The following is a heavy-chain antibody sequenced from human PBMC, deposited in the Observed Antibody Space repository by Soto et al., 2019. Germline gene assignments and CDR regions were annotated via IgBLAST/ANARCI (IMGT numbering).Heavy chain of an antibody. D-gene: IGHD5-12*01. V-gene: IGHV3-33*01. Sequence: QVQLVESGGGVVQPGRSLRLSCAASGFTFSTYGMNWVRQAPGKGLEWVALVWYDGRNKDYADSVKGRFTISRDNSKTALYLQMNILRDEDTAVYYCVRAAGYSGNDYVYYYGMDVWCQGTTVTVSS. CDR2: VWYDGRNK. J-gene: IGHJ6*02. CDR3: VRAAGYSGNDYVYYYGMDV. CDR1: GFTFSTYG.